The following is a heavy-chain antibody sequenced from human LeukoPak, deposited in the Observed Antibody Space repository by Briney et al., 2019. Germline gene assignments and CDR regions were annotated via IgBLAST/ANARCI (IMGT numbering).Heavy chain of an antibody. CDR1: GFTFGYYE. V-gene: IGHV3-15*01. J-gene: IGHJ4*02. CDR3: TTATVPNFDY. D-gene: IGHD4-17*01. Sequence: GGSLRLSCATSGFTFGYYEMNWVRQAPGKGLEWVGRIKSKTDGGTTDYAAPVKGRFTISRDDSKNTLYLQMNSLKTEDTAVYYCTTATVPNFDYWGQGTLVTVSS. CDR2: IKSKTDGGTT.